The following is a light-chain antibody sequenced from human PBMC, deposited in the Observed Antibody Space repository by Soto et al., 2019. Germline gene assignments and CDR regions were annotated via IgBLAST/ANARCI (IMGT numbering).Light chain of an antibody. CDR2: GAS. V-gene: IGKV3-20*01. Sequence: EIVLTQSPGTLSLSPGERATLSCRASQTVSSSYLAWYQQKPGQAPRLLIYGASTRATGIPGRFSGSASGTDFTRTISILESEDFAVYYCQQYGPSPMYTFGQGTNLEIK. CDR3: QQYGPSPMYT. J-gene: IGKJ2*01. CDR1: QTVSSSY.